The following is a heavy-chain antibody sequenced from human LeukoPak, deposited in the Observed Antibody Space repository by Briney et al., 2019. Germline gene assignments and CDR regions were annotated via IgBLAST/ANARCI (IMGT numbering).Heavy chain of an antibody. CDR2: IYYSGST. CDR3: AREIGNEVAFDI. Sequence: SETLSLTCTVSGGSISSGGYYWSWIRQHPGKGLEWIGYIYYSGSTYYNPSLKSRVTISVDTSKNQFSLKLSSVTAADTAVYYCAREIGNEVAFDIWGQGAIVTVSS. D-gene: IGHD1-1*01. CDR1: GGSISSGGYY. J-gene: IGHJ3*02. V-gene: IGHV4-31*03.